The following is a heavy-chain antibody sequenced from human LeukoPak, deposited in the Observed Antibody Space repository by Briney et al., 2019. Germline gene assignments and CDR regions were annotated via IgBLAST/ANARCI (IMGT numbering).Heavy chain of an antibody. CDR3: ARGHSISWFSSNDPFYI. V-gene: IGHV1-18*01. D-gene: IGHD6-13*01. CDR1: GYTFSNYG. J-gene: IGHJ3*02. CDR2: ISAYNGNT. Sequence: ASVKVSCKASGYTFSNYGITWVRQAPGQGLEWMGWISAYNGNTNYAQKVQGRVIMTTGTSTSTVYLELRSLRSDDTAVYFCARGHSISWFSSNDPFYIWGQGTMVTVSS.